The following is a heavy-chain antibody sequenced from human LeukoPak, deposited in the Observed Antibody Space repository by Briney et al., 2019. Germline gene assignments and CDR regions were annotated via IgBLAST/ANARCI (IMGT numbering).Heavy chain of an antibody. CDR3: ARFGGPMVRNFDF. CDR1: GFTFSSYR. D-gene: IGHD3-10*01. Sequence: PGGSLRLSCAASGFTFSSYRMNWVRQAPGKGLEWVSYISSSSSTIYYADSVKGRFTISRDNAKNSLYLQMNSLRAEDTAVYYCARFGGPMVRNFDFWGQGTLVTVSS. CDR2: ISSSSSTI. V-gene: IGHV3-48*01. J-gene: IGHJ4*02.